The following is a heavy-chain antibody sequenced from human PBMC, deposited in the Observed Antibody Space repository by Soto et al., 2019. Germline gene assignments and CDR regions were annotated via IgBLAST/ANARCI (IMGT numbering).Heavy chain of an antibody. J-gene: IGHJ6*02. D-gene: IGHD6-13*01. CDR1: GGTFSSYA. CDR2: IIPIFGTA. Sequence: ASVKVSCKASGGTFSSYAISWVRQAPGQGLEWMGGIIPIFGTANYAQKFQGRVTITADESTSTAYMELSSLRSEDTAVYYCARGGGIAADNTVLYYGMDVWGQGTRVTVSS. V-gene: IGHV1-69*13. CDR3: ARGGGIAADNTVLYYGMDV.